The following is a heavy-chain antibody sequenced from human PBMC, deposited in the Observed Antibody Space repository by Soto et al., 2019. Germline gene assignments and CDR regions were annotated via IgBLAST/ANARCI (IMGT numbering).Heavy chain of an antibody. Sequence: SETLSLTCAVYGGSFSGYYWSWIRQPPGKGLEWIGEINHSGSTNYNPSLKSRVTISVDTSKNQFSLKLSSVTAADTAVYYCARGSHSSDYYYYGMDVWGQGTTVTVSS. D-gene: IGHD6-25*01. V-gene: IGHV4-34*01. CDR1: GGSFSGYY. CDR2: INHSGST. J-gene: IGHJ6*02. CDR3: ARGSHSSDYYYYGMDV.